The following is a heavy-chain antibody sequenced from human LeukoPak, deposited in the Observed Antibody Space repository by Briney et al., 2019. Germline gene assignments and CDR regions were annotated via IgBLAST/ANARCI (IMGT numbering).Heavy chain of an antibody. J-gene: IGHJ4*02. D-gene: IGHD3-22*01. V-gene: IGHV1-18*01. CDR3: AKGSTARYYYDSSGYYRGAVDY. Sequence: ASVKVSFKSSVYTFTSYGISWVRQAPGQGLEWMGLISAYNGNTNYAQKLQGRLTMTTDTSASTAYMELRRLRSDDTAVYNCAKGSTARYYYDSSGYYRGAVDYWGQGTLVTVSS. CDR1: VYTFTSYG. CDR2: ISAYNGNT.